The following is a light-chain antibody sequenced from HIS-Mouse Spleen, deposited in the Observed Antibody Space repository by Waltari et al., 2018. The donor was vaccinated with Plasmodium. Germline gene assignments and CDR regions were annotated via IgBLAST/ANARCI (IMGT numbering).Light chain of an antibody. CDR2: GAS. CDR1: QSVSST. J-gene: IGKJ3*01. Sequence: EIVMTQSPATLSVSPGERATLPCRASQSVSSTLAWYQQKPGPAPRLLIYGASTRATGIPSRFSGSGSGTEFTLTISSLQSEDFAVYYCQQYNNWSFTFGPGTKVDIK. CDR3: QQYNNWSFT. V-gene: IGKV3-15*01.